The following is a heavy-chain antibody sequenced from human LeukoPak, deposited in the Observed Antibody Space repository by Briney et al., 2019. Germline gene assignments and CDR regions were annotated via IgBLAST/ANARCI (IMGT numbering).Heavy chain of an antibody. CDR1: GFTFSSYA. CDR3: AKDGGEQQLAVWTIDY. J-gene: IGHJ4*02. CDR2: ISGSGGST. Sequence: GGSLRLSCAASGFTFSSYAMSWVRQAPGKGLEWVSAISGSGGSTYYADSVKGRFTISRDNSKNTLYLQMNSLRAEDTAVYYCAKDGGEQQLAVWTIDYWGQGTLVTVSS. V-gene: IGHV3-23*01. D-gene: IGHD6-13*01.